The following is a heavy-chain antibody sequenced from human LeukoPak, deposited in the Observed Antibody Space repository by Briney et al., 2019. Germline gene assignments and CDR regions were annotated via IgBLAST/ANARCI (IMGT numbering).Heavy chain of an antibody. CDR1: GYTFTSYY. Sequence: ASVKVSCKASGYTFTSYYMHWVRQAPGQGLEWMGIINPSGGSTGYAQKFQGRVTMTRDTSTSTVYMELSSLRSEDTAVYYCAREWGDYDILTGYSQSCAFDIWGQGTMVTVSS. D-gene: IGHD3-9*01. CDR2: INPSGGST. V-gene: IGHV1-46*01. CDR3: AREWGDYDILTGYSQSCAFDI. J-gene: IGHJ3*02.